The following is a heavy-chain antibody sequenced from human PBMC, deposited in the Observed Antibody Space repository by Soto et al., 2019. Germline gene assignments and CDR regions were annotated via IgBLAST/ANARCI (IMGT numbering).Heavy chain of an antibody. D-gene: IGHD3-10*01. CDR2: IYHSGST. Sequence: SETLSLTCTVSGGSISSYYWGWIRQPPGKGLEWIGSIYHSGSTYYNPSLKSRVTISVDTSKNQFSLKLSSVTAADTAVYYCARDRRGYGEDYWGQGTLVTVSS. J-gene: IGHJ4*02. V-gene: IGHV4-38-2*02. CDR1: GGSISSYY. CDR3: ARDRRGYGEDY.